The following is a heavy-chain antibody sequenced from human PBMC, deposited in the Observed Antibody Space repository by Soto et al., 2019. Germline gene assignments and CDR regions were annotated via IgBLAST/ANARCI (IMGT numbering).Heavy chain of an antibody. Sequence: GASVKVSCKASGYTFTTYAMHWVRQAPGQTLEWMGWINAGNGNPKYSQKFQGRVTITRDTSASTAYMELSSLSSEDTAVYYCARVLLGSGTYYNTFDYWGPGTLVTVSS. V-gene: IGHV1-3*01. J-gene: IGHJ4*02. CDR2: INAGNGNP. CDR3: ARVLLGSGTYYNTFDY. D-gene: IGHD3-10*01. CDR1: GYTFTTYA.